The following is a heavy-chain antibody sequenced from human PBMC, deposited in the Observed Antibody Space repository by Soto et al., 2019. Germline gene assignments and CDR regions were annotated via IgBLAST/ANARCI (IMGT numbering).Heavy chain of an antibody. V-gene: IGHV3-15*01. D-gene: IGHD1-26*01. CDR1: GFTFSNAW. J-gene: IGHJ4*02. CDR3: TTDRLIRIVGATGLDY. Sequence: PGGSLRLSCAASGFTFSNAWMSWVRQAPGKGREWVGRIKSKTDGGTTDYAAPVKGRFTISRDDSKNTLYLQMNSLKTEDTAVYYCTTDRLIRIVGATGLDYWGQGTLVTVSS. CDR2: IKSKTDGGTT.